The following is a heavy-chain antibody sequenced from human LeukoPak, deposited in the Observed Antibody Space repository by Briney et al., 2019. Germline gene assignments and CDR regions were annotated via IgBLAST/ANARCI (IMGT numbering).Heavy chain of an antibody. Sequence: SETLSLTCTVSGGSISSGDYYWNWIRQPPGKGLEWIGYIYHSGSTYYNASLKSRVTISVDRSKNQFSLKLSSVTAADTAVYYCARDQGSGSGSYPNWFDPWGQGTLVTVSS. J-gene: IGHJ5*02. CDR1: GGSISSGDYY. CDR3: ARDQGSGSGSYPNWFDP. D-gene: IGHD3-10*01. CDR2: IYHSGST. V-gene: IGHV4-30-2*01.